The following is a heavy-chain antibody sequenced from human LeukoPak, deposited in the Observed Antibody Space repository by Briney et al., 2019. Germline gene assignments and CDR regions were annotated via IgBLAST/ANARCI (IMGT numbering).Heavy chain of an antibody. V-gene: IGHV3-15*01. Sequence: GSLRLSCVGSGFTFRDAWMSWVRQAPGKGLKWVGRIKSKSDGGTIDYAAPVKGRFTISRDDSRNTLYLQMNSLKTEDTAVYYCTTRRQDGWWGQGTLVTVS. CDR2: IKSKSDGGTI. J-gene: IGHJ4*02. D-gene: IGHD2-15*01. CDR1: GFTFRDAW. CDR3: TTRRQDGW.